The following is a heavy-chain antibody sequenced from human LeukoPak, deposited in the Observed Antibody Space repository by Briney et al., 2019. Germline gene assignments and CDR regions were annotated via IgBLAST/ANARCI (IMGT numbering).Heavy chain of an antibody. CDR1: GFTFSSHS. V-gene: IGHV3-21*01. Sequence: PGGSLRLSCAASGFTFSSHSMNWVRQAPGKGLEWVSSISSSSSYIYYADSVKGRFTISRDNAKNSLYLQMNSLRAEDTAVYYCARVGYYDSSGYRAFDIWGQGTMVTVSS. J-gene: IGHJ3*02. CDR2: ISSSSSYI. D-gene: IGHD3-22*01. CDR3: ARVGYYDSSGYRAFDI.